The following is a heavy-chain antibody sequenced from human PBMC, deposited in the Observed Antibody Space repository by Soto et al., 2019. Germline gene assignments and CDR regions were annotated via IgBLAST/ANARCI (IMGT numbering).Heavy chain of an antibody. CDR3: TTASPRWLGYYFDY. Sequence: VGSLRLSCAASGFTFSNAWMSWVRQAPGKGLEWVGRIKSKTDGGTTDYAAPVKGRFTISRDDSKNTLYLQMNSLKTEDTAVYYCTTASPRWLGYYFDYWGQGTLVTVSS. V-gene: IGHV3-15*01. D-gene: IGHD6-19*01. CDR1: GFTFSNAW. J-gene: IGHJ4*02. CDR2: IKSKTDGGTT.